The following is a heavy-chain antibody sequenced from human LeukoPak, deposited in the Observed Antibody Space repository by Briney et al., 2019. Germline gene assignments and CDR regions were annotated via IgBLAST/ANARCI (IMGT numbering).Heavy chain of an antibody. J-gene: IGHJ5*02. CDR3: ARGADSYYDFWSGYSYNWFDP. V-gene: IGHV1-46*01. Sequence: ASVKVSCKASGYTFTSYYMHWVRQAPGQGLEWMGIINPSGGSTSYAQKFQGRVTMTRDMSTSTVYMELSSLRSEDAAVYYCARGADSYYDFWSGYSYNWFDPWGQGTLVTVSS. CDR2: INPSGGST. CDR1: GYTFTSYY. D-gene: IGHD3-3*01.